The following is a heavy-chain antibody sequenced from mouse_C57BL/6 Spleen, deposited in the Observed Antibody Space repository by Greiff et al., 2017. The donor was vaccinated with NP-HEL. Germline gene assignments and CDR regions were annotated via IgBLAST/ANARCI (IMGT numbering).Heavy chain of an antibody. CDR2: IDPEDGDT. Sequence: EVKLQESGAELVKPGASVKLSCTASGFNIKDYYMHWVKQRTEQGLEWIGRIDPEDGDTTYAPKFQGKATITADTSSNTAYLQLSSLTSEDTAVYYCARGYYGSSYDWGQGTTLTVSS. CDR3: ARGYYGSSYD. J-gene: IGHJ2*01. V-gene: IGHV14-2*01. CDR1: GFNIKDYY. D-gene: IGHD1-1*01.